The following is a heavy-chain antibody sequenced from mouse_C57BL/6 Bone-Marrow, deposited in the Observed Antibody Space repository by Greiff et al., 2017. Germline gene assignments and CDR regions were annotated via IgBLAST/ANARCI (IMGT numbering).Heavy chain of an antibody. V-gene: IGHV5-12*01. CDR1: GFTFSDYY. CDR2: ISNGGGST. D-gene: IGHD2-5*01. J-gene: IGHJ4*01. Sequence: EVKLMESGGGLVQPGGSLKLSCAASGFTFSDYYMYWVRQTPEKRLEWVAYISNGGGSTYYPDTVKGRFTISRDNAKNTLYLQMSRLKSEDTAMYYCARLGSNLGYYYAMDYWGQGTSVTVSS. CDR3: ARLGSNLGYYYAMDY.